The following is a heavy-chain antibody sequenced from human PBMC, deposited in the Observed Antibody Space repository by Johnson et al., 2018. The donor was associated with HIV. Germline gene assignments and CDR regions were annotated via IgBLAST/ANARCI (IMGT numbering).Heavy chain of an antibody. V-gene: IGHV3-30*04. Sequence: QVQLVESGGGVVQPGGSLRLSCAASGFTFSSYAMHWVRQAPGKGLEWVAVISYDGSNKYYADSVKGRFTISRDNSKNTLYLQMNSLRAEDTAVYYWARERASSAFDIWGQGTRVTVSS. CDR3: ARERASSAFDI. CDR1: GFTFSSYA. J-gene: IGHJ3*02. CDR2: ISYDGSNK.